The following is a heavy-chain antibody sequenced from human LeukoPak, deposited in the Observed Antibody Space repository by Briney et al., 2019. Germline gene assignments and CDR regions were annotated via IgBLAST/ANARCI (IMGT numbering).Heavy chain of an antibody. Sequence: SETLSLTCTVSGGSISNYYWSWTRQPPGKGLEWIGYIFYSGSTNYNPSLKSRVTMSLDTSKSHFSLKLSSVTAADTAVYYCARGASPDFWGQGTLVTVSS. CDR1: GGSISNYY. CDR2: IFYSGST. CDR3: ARGASPDF. J-gene: IGHJ4*02. V-gene: IGHV4-59*01.